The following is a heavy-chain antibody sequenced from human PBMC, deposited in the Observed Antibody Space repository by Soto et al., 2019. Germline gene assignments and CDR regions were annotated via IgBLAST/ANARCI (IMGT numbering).Heavy chain of an antibody. CDR2: IDYSGRT. CDR3: ARDMISGYDSYYFDY. CDR1: GYLISSGYY. J-gene: IGHJ4*02. V-gene: IGHV4-38-2*02. D-gene: IGHD3-22*01. Sequence: NPSETLSLTCSVSGYLISSGYYWGWVRQTPGKGLEWLGSIDYSGRTYKNPSLKSRVSASVDLSKNQFSLNLRSVTAADTAVYFCARDMISGYDSYYFDYWGQAALLPIS.